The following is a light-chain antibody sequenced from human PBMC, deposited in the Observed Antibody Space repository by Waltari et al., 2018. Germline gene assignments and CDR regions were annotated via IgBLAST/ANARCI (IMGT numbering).Light chain of an antibody. J-gene: IGKJ1*01. CDR2: AAS. CDR3: QQSYSPPRT. CDR1: QTISYY. V-gene: IGKV1-39*01. Sequence: DIQMTQSPSSLSASVGDRVTLTCRASQTISYYLNWYQQKPGRAPKLLIYAASTLQSGIPSRFRGSGSETDFTLTISSLQPEDFATYYCQQSYSPPRTFGQGTKVEIK.